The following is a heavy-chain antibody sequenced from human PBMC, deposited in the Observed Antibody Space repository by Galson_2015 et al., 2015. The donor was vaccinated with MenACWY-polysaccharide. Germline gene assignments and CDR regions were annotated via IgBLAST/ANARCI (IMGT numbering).Heavy chain of an antibody. D-gene: IGHD1-14*01. CDR1: GFTFDDYA. CDR3: ARDFVFPAYINDFDY. J-gene: IGHJ4*02. V-gene: IGHV3-9*01. CDR2: ISWNSGSI. Sequence: SLRLSCAASGFTFDDYAMHWVRHAPGKGLEWVSGISWNSGSIGYADSVKGRFTISRDNAKNSLYLQMNSLRAEDTAVYYCARDFVFPAYINDFDYWGQGTLVTVSS.